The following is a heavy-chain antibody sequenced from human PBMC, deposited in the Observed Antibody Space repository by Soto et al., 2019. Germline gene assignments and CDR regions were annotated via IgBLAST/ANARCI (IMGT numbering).Heavy chain of an antibody. J-gene: IGHJ4*02. CDR2: ISYDGSNK. D-gene: IGHD2-15*01. V-gene: IGHV3-30*03. CDR1: GFTFSSYD. CDR3: ATKIVAATSDY. Sequence: GGSLRLSCAGSGFTFSSYDMHWVRQAPGKGLEWVAVISYDGSNKYYSDSVKGRFTISRDNSKNTLYLQMNSLRTEDTAVYYCATKIVAATSDYWGQGTLVTVSS.